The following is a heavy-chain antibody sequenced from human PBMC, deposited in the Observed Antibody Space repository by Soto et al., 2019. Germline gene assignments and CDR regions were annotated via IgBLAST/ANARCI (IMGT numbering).Heavy chain of an antibody. Sequence: QVQLVQSGAEVKKPGASVKVSCKASGYTFTSYYMHWVRQAPGQGLEWMGIINPSGGSTSYAQKFQGRVTMTWETSTSTVYMELSSLRSEETAVYYCARVYPSDTRYGYVGNNWFDPWGQGTLVTVSS. CDR3: ARVYPSDTRYGYVGNNWFDP. V-gene: IGHV1-46*03. D-gene: IGHD5-18*01. CDR2: INPSGGST. J-gene: IGHJ5*02. CDR1: GYTFTSYY.